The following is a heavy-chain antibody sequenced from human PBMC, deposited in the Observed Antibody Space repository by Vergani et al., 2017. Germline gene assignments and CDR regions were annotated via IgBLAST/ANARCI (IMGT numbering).Heavy chain of an antibody. Sequence: EVQLVESGGGLVQPGGSLRLSCAASGFTFSTYDMHWVRQATGKGLEWVSAIGTAGDTYYPGSVKGRFTISRENAKNSLYLQMNGLRAGDTAVYYCARERDIVAHPMDVWGKGTTVTVSS. CDR3: ARERDIVAHPMDV. V-gene: IGHV3-13*01. J-gene: IGHJ6*03. D-gene: IGHD2-15*01. CDR2: IGTAGDT. CDR1: GFTFSTYD.